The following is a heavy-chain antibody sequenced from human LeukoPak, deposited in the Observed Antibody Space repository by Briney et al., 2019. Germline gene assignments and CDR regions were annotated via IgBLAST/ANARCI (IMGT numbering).Heavy chain of an antibody. V-gene: IGHV3-74*01. CDR1: GFTFSSYW. J-gene: IGHJ4*02. CDR3: ARSHSYYDFWSGYNQGYFDY. Sequence: GGSLRLSCAASGFTFSSYWMHWVRHAPGRGLVWVSRINSDGSSTSYADSVKGRFTISRDNAKNTLYLQMNSLRAEDTAVYYCARSHSYYDFWSGYNQGYFDYWGQGTLVTVSS. CDR2: INSDGSST. D-gene: IGHD3-3*01.